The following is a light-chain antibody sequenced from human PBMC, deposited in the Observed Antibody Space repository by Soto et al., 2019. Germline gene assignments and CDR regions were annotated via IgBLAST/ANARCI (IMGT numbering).Light chain of an antibody. J-gene: IGKJ4*01. CDR2: GTS. V-gene: IGKV3-20*01. CDR3: HQYASSPLLT. Sequence: DIVFTQSPGTLSLSPGETATLSCRASQTIGRNYLAWYQQKPGQAPRLLIFGTSTRATGIPDRFSGSGSGTDFTLSISRLEPEDFAVYYCHQYASSPLLTFGGGTKVDIK. CDR1: QTIGRNY.